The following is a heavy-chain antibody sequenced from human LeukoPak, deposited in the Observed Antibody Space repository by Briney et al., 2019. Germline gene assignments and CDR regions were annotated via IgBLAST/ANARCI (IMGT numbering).Heavy chain of an antibody. V-gene: IGHV4-59*08. CDR2: IYYRGNV. D-gene: IGHD1-14*01. Sequence: SETLSLTCTVSGASLSSYYWSWIRQAPEKGLEWIGYIYYRGNVDSNPSLRSRVTTSLDTSRNQISLKVTSVTAADTAVYYCARHEPLGRGAWDYWGQGTLVTVSS. CDR3: ARHEPLGRGAWDY. CDR1: GASLSSYY. J-gene: IGHJ4*02.